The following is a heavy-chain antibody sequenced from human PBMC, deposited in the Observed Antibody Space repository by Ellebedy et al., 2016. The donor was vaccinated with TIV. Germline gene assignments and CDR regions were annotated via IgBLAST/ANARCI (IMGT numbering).Heavy chain of an antibody. CDR2: IYYSGST. Sequence: GSLRLSXTVSGGSISSYYWSWIRQPPGKGLEWIGYIYYSGSTNYNPSLKSRVTKSVDTSKNQFSLKLSSVTAADTAVYYCARGIAVAGRGLNRWFDPWGQGTLVTVSS. CDR1: GGSISSYY. CDR3: ARGIAVAGRGLNRWFDP. D-gene: IGHD6-19*01. J-gene: IGHJ5*02. V-gene: IGHV4-59*01.